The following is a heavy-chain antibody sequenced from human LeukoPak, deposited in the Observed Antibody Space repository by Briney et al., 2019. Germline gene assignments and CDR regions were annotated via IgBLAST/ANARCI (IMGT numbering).Heavy chain of an antibody. CDR1: GFTFSTYA. CDR3: AKPIVGATRVGYFDY. J-gene: IGHJ4*02. Sequence: HPGRSLRLSCAASGFTFSTYAMSWVRQAPGKGLEWVSTISGSGGSTYYADSVKGRFTISRDNSKNTLYLQMNSLRAEDTAVYYCAKPIVGATRVGYFDYWGQGTLVTVSS. D-gene: IGHD1-26*01. V-gene: IGHV3-23*01. CDR2: ISGSGGST.